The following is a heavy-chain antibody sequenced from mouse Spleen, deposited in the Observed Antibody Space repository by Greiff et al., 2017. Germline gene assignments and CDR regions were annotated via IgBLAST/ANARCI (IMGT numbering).Heavy chain of an antibody. D-gene: IGHD3-1*01. CDR3: ARRAPLQHYFDY. CDR2: INPSTGGT. J-gene: IGHJ2*01. V-gene: IGHV1-42*01. Sequence: EVQLQQSGPELVKPGASVKMSCKASGYSFTGYYMNWVKQSPEKSLEWIGEINPSTGGTTYNQKFKAKATLTVDKSSSTAYMQLKSLTSEDSAVYYCARRAPLQHYFDYWGQGTTLTVSS. CDR1: GYSFTGYY.